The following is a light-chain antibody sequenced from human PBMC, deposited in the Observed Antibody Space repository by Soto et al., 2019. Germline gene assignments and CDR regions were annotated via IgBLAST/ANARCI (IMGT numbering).Light chain of an antibody. CDR1: SSNIGSNT. CDR3: AAWDDSLSGPV. Sequence: VLTQPPSASGTPGQRVTISCSGSSSNIGSNTVNWYQQIPGTAPKLLIYSNNQRPSGVPDRFSGPKSGTSASLAISGLQSEDEADYYCAAWDDSLSGPVFGGGTQLTVL. CDR2: SNN. J-gene: IGLJ7*01. V-gene: IGLV1-44*01.